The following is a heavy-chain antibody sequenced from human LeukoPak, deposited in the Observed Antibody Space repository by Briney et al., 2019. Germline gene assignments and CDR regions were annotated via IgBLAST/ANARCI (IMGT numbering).Heavy chain of an antibody. D-gene: IGHD3-10*01. CDR1: GYTFTSYD. CDR3: ARATERVLLWFGKKYYFDY. J-gene: IGHJ4*02. V-gene: IGHV1-8*01. CDR2: MNPNSGNT. Sequence: ASVKVSCKASGYTFTSYDINWVRQATAQGLEWMGWMNPNSGNTGYAQKFQGRVTMTRNTSISTAYMELSSLRSEDTAVYYCARATERVLLWFGKKYYFDYWGQGTLVTVSS.